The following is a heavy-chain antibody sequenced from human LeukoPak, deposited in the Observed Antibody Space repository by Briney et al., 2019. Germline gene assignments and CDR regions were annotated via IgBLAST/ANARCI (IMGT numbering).Heavy chain of an antibody. Sequence: GASVKVSCKASGYTFTGYYMHWVRQAPGQGLEWMGWINPNSGNTGYAQKFQGRVTITRNTSISTAYMELSSLRSEDTAVYYCARGLRYCTNGVCYTDNWFDPWGQGTLVTVSS. J-gene: IGHJ5*02. CDR1: GYTFTGYY. V-gene: IGHV1-8*03. CDR3: ARGLRYCTNGVCYTDNWFDP. CDR2: INPNSGNT. D-gene: IGHD2-8*01.